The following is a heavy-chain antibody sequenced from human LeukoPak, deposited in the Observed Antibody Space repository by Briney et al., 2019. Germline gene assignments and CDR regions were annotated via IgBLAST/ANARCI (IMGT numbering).Heavy chain of an antibody. CDR2: ISWNSGSI. D-gene: IGHD6-13*01. Sequence: PGGSLRLSCAASGFTFDDYAMHWVRQAPGKGLEWVSGISWNSGSIGYADSVKGRFTISRDNAKNSLYLQMNSLRAEDTALYYCAKAYSRIDAFDIWGQGTMVTVSS. CDR1: GFTFDDYA. CDR3: AKAYSRIDAFDI. J-gene: IGHJ3*02. V-gene: IGHV3-9*01.